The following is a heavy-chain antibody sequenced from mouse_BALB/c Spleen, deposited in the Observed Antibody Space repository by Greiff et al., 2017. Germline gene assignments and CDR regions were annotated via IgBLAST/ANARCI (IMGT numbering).Heavy chain of an antibody. D-gene: IGHD4-1*01. V-gene: IGHV1-7*01. CDR2: INPSTGYT. CDR3: ARRGLGYAMDY. Sequence: VQLQQSGPELEKPGASVKMSCKASGYTFTSYWMHWVKQRPGQGLEWIGYINPSTGYTEYNQKFKDKATLTADKSSSTAYMQLSSLTSEDSAVYYCARRGLGYAMDYCGQGTSVTVSS. J-gene: IGHJ4*01. CDR1: GYTFTSYW.